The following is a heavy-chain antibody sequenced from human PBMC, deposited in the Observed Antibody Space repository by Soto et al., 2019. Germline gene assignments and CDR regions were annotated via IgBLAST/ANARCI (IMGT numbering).Heavy chain of an antibody. Sequence: PSETLSLTCAVYGGSFSGYYWSWIRQPPGKGLEWIGYIYYSGSTYYNPSLKSRVTISVDTSKNQFSLKLSSVTAADTAVYYCARSFTVTTFFDYWGQGTLVTVSS. CDR3: ARSFTVTTFFDY. V-gene: IGHV4-34*09. CDR1: GGSFSGYY. CDR2: IYYSGST. J-gene: IGHJ4*02. D-gene: IGHD4-17*01.